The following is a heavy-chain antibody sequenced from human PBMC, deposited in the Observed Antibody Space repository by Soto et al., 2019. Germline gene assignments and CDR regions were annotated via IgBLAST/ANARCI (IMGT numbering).Heavy chain of an antibody. J-gene: IGHJ6*02. CDR2: IDSDGSST. V-gene: IGHV3-74*01. CDR3: ARYSRSSAGYYFGMDV. CDR1: GFTFSSYW. D-gene: IGHD6-6*01. Sequence: GGSLRLSCAASGFTFSSYWMHWVRQAPGKGLVWVSRIDSDGSSTTYADSVKGRFTISRDNAKNTLYLQMNSLRAEDTAVYYCARYSRSSAGYYFGMDVWGQGTTVTVSS.